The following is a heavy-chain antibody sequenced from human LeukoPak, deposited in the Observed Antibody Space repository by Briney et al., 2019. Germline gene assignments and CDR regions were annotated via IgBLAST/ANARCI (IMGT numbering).Heavy chain of an antibody. Sequence: LGGPLSSSCAASGLTSRANDMHWVGHLQGGGLEWVSGIGTAGDTYYLDSVKGRFTISRDNAKNTLYLQMNSLRAEDTAVYYCAKDWRWNQNIYGMNVWGRGTTVTVSS. D-gene: IGHD5-24*01. J-gene: IGHJ6*02. CDR1: GLTSRAND. CDR3: AKDWRWNQNIYGMNV. CDR2: IGTAGDT. V-gene: IGHV3-13*01.